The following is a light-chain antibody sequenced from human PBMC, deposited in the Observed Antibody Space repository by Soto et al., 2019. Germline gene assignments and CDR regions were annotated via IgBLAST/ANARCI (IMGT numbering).Light chain of an antibody. CDR1: QIISTY. J-gene: IGKJ1*01. CDR2: AAY. V-gene: IGKV1-39*01. CDR3: QQSYDMPWT. Sequence: DIQMTQSPSSLSASLGYTFTITFRASQIISTYLTWYQQKPGKAPKLLIYAAYNLQSGVPSRFSGSGSGTDFTLTISSLQPEDFAAYYCQQSYDMPWTFGQGTKVDIK.